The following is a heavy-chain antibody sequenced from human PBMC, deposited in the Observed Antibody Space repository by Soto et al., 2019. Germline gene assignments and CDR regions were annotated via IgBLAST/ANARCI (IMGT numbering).Heavy chain of an antibody. V-gene: IGHV3-23*01. CDR3: ANLQRRVVPAVHYYMDV. CDR2: ISGSGGST. D-gene: IGHD2-2*01. Sequence: GGSLRLSCAASGFTFSSYAMSWVRQAPGKGLEWVSAISGSGGSTYYADSVKGRFTISRDNSKNTLYLQMNSLRAEDTAVYYCANLQRRVVPAVHYYMDVWGKGTTVTVSS. CDR1: GFTFSSYA. J-gene: IGHJ6*03.